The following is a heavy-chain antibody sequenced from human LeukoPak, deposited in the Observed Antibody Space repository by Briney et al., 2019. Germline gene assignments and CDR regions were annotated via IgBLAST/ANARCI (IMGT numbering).Heavy chain of an antibody. D-gene: IGHD3-3*01. CDR1: GYSISSGYY. J-gene: IGHJ4*02. CDR3: ARSKESGGYCDC. CDR2: IYHSGST. V-gene: IGHV4-38-2*02. Sequence: SETLSLTCTVSGYSISSGYYWGWIRQPPGKGLEWIGSIYHSGSTYYNPSLKSRLTISVDTSKSQFSLNLSSVTAADTAVYYCARSKESGGYCDCWGQGTLVTVSS.